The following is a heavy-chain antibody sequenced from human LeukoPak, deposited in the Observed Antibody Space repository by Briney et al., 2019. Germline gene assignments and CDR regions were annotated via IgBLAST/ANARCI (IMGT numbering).Heavy chain of an antibody. Sequence: GGSLRLSCTASGFTFGDYAMSWVRQAPGKGLEWVGFIRSRTHGGTTEFAAPVKDRFSISRDDSKRIAYLQMNSLRAEDTAAYYCAREFSVWGSYYGMDVWGQGTTVTVSS. CDR1: GFTFGDYA. V-gene: IGHV3-49*04. CDR2: IRSRTHGGTT. CDR3: AREFSVWGSYYGMDV. J-gene: IGHJ6*02. D-gene: IGHD3-16*01.